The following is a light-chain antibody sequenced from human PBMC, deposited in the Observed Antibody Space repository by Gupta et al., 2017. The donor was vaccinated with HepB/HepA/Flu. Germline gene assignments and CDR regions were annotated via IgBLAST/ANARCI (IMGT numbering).Light chain of an antibody. V-gene: IGKV3-15*01. CDR3: HQYNTWPRGT. CDR2: GTI. CDR1: QSVETN. Sequence: ETVLTQSPATLSVSPGERATLSCRASQSVETNLAWYQQKPGQAPRLLIYGTITRATNIPARFSGSGSGTEFTLTNSSLQSEDFAVYYCHQYNTWPRGTFGGGTNV. J-gene: IGKJ4*01.